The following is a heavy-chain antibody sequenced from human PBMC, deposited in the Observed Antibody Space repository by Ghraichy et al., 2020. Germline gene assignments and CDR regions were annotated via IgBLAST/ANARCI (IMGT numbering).Heavy chain of an antibody. CDR1: GFTFSNYW. J-gene: IGHJ6*02. D-gene: IGHD2-15*01. V-gene: IGHV3-74*03. CDR3: ARGLCSGGKCDYYYGMDV. CDR2: IAKDGSFT. Sequence: GGSLRLSCAASGFTFSNYWMYWVRQSPGKGLLWVSRIAKDGSFTTCADSVKGRFTISRDNAKDTLYLQMNSLTGEDTAVYYCARGLCSGGKCDYYYGMDVWGQWTTVTVSS.